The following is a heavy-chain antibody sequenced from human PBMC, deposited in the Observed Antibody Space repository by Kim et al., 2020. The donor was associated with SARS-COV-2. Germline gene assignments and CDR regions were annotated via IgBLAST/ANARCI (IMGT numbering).Heavy chain of an antibody. CDR1: GGSISSYI. CDR3: TRGLLHDYGNSGYFDY. CDR2: THSSGST. D-gene: IGHD3-22*01. Sequence: SETLSLTCTVSGGSISSYIWSWIRQPPGKRLEWIGYTHSSGSTKYNPSLESRVTMSLDTSGTQFSLILTSVTAADTALYYCTRGLLHDYGNSGYFDYWA. J-gene: IGHJ4*03. V-gene: IGHV4-59*01.